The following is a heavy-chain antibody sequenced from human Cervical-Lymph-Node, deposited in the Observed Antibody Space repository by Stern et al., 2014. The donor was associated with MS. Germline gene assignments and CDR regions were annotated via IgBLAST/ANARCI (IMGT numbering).Heavy chain of an antibody. V-gene: IGHV4-31*03. CDR1: GDSIRTSGYF. CDR2: IYNSGST. CDR3: VTRGSWTFHH. J-gene: IGHJ1*01. D-gene: IGHD1-26*01. Sequence: QVQLQESGPGLVKPSQTLSLTCSVSGDSIRTSGYFWNWIRQHPGKGLVLFGYIYNSGSTHYNPSLKSRVTISLDTSQNQFCLSLTSVTAADTAVYYCVTRGSWTFHHWGQGALVTVSS.